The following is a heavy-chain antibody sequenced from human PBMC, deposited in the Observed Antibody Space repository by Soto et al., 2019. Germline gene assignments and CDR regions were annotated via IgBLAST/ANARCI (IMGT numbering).Heavy chain of an antibody. Sequence: SETLSLTCSIYSGSFSGYYWSWIRQPPGKGLEWIGEISQSGNTNYSPSLKSRVSISIDTSKKQFSLNLASVSAADTAVYYCARAPKVSGSSQTRPDFWGQGTLVAVSS. CDR1: SGSFSGYY. V-gene: IGHV4-34*01. CDR2: ISQSGNT. D-gene: IGHD6-6*01. CDR3: ARAPKVSGSSQTRPDF. J-gene: IGHJ4*02.